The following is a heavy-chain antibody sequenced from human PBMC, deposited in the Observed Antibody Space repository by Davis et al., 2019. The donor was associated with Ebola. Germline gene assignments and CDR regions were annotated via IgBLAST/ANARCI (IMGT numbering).Heavy chain of an antibody. CDR1: GFTFSSYS. D-gene: IGHD3-10*01. Sequence: GESLKISCAASGFTFSSYSMNWVRQAPGKGLEWVSSISSSSSYIYYADSVKGRFTISRDNAKNSLYLQMNSLRAEDTAVYYCARKRGFDYWGQGTLVTVSS. CDR2: ISSSSSYI. J-gene: IGHJ4*02. CDR3: ARKRGFDY. V-gene: IGHV3-21*04.